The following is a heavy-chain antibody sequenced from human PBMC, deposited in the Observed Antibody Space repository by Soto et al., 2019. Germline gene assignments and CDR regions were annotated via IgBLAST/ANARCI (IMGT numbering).Heavy chain of an antibody. Sequence: ASVKVSCKASGYNFIGYSMNWVRQAPGQRLEWIGWINAGNGNTQYSQKFQGRVTITRDTSATTVYMELSSLMPEDTAVYYCSKLAGYCSGTSCYGHYAMDVWGQGTTDTVSS. D-gene: IGHD2-2*01. V-gene: IGHV1-3*01. CDR3: SKLAGYCSGTSCYGHYAMDV. CDR1: GYNFIGYS. J-gene: IGHJ6*02. CDR2: INAGNGNT.